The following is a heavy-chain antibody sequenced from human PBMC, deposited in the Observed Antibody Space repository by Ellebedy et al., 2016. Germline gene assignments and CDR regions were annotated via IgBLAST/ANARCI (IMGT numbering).Heavy chain of an antibody. CDR3: AKDQWARETTVVTPDS. CDR2: IKTDGSEK. D-gene: IGHD4-23*01. J-gene: IGHJ4*02. V-gene: IGHV3-7*03. CDR1: GFTFTSYW. Sequence: GESLKISCEASGFTFTSYWMSWLRLAPGKGLEWVANIKTDGSEKFYMDSVEGRFTISRDNAKNMLYLQMNSLRAEDTAVYYCAKDQWARETTVVTPDSWGQGTLVTVSS.